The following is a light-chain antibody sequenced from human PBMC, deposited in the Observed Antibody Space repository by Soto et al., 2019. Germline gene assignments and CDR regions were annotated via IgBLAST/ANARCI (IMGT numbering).Light chain of an antibody. Sequence: EIVLTHSPATLSLSPWERATLSFRASQSVNSYLAWYQQKPGQAPRLLIYDASNRATGIPARFSGSGSGTDFTLTISSLEPEDFAVYYCQQRSNWPITFGQGTRLEI. CDR1: QSVNSY. V-gene: IGKV3-11*01. J-gene: IGKJ5*01. CDR2: DAS. CDR3: QQRSNWPIT.